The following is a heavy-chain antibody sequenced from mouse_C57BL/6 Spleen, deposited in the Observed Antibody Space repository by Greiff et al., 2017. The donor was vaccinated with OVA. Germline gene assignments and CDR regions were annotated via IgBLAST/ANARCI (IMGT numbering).Heavy chain of an antibody. V-gene: IGHV1-50*01. CDR1: GYTFTSYW. CDR2: IDPSDSYT. CDR3: ARRGYFDV. J-gene: IGHJ1*03. Sequence: QVQLQQPGAELVKPGASVKLSCKASGYTFTSYWMQWVKQRPGQGLEWIGEIDPSDSYTNYNQKFKGKATLTVDTSSSTAYMQLSSLTSDDSAVYYCARRGYFDVWGTGTTVTVSS.